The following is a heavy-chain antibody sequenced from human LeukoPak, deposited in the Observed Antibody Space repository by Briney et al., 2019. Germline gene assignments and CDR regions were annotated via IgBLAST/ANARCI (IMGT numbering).Heavy chain of an antibody. CDR2: ISGSGGST. CDR1: GFTFSSYA. D-gene: IGHD3-22*01. J-gene: IGHJ4*02. Sequence: GGSLRLSCAASGFTFSSYAMSWVRQAPGKGLEWVSAISGSGGSTYYADSVKGRFTISRDNSKNTLYLQMNSLRAEDTAVYYRAKSPRFSGYFIVLCYWGQGTLVTVSS. V-gene: IGHV3-23*01. CDR3: AKSPRFSGYFIVLCY.